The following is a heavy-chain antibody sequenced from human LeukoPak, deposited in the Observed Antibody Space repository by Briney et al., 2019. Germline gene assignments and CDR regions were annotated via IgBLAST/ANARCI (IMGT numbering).Heavy chain of an antibody. Sequence: GGSLRLSCAASGFTFSSYDMHWVRQATGKGLEWVSAIGTAGDTYYTGSVKGRFTISRENAKNSLYLQMNSLRAGDTAVYYCARAVFGDYGDDAFDIWGQGTMVTVSS. CDR3: ARAVFGDYGDDAFDI. V-gene: IGHV3-13*01. CDR1: GFTFSSYD. J-gene: IGHJ3*02. D-gene: IGHD4-17*01. CDR2: IGTAGDT.